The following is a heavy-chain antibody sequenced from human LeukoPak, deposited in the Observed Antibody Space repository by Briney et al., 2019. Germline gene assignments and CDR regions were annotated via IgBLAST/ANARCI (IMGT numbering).Heavy chain of an antibody. D-gene: IGHD3-3*01. Sequence: PSETLSLTCAVYGGSFSGYYWSWIRQPPGKGLEWTGEINHSGSTNYNPSLKSRVTISVDTSKNQFSLKLSSVTAADTAVYYCARGRLRFLEWLVTPDYYMDVWGKGTTVTVSS. J-gene: IGHJ6*03. CDR2: INHSGST. CDR3: ARGRLRFLEWLVTPDYYMDV. V-gene: IGHV4-34*01. CDR1: GGSFSGYY.